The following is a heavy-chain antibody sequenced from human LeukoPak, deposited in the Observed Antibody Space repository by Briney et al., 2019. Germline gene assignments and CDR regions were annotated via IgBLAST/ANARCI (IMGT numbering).Heavy chain of an antibody. V-gene: IGHV3-20*04. CDR1: GFTFDDYG. CDR3: ARELGGKVENWFDP. J-gene: IGHJ5*02. D-gene: IGHD4-23*01. CDR2: INWNGGST. Sequence: GGSLRLSCAASGFTFDDYGMSWVRQAPGKGLEWVSGINWNGGSTGYADSVKGRFTISRDNAKNSLYLLMNSLRAEDTALYYCARELGGKVENWFDPWGQGTLVTVSS.